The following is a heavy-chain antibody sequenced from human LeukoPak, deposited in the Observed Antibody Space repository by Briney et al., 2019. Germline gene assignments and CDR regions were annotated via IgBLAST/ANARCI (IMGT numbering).Heavy chain of an antibody. CDR1: GFTFSCYW. V-gene: IGHV3-7*03. J-gene: IGHJ6*02. CDR2: INHNGNVN. CDR3: ARGGGLDV. Sequence: GGSLRLSCAASGFTFSCYWMNWARQAPGKGLEWVASINHNGNVNYYADSVKGRFTISRDNAKNSLYLQMSNLRAEDTAVYFCARGGGLDVWGQGATVTVSS. D-gene: IGHD3-16*01.